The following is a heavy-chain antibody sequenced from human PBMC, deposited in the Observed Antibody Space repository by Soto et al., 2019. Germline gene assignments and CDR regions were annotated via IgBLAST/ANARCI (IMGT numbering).Heavy chain of an antibody. V-gene: IGHV4-61*01. CDR1: GASVNSENYY. CDR3: ARGVVRFLQWFDP. D-gene: IGHD2-2*01. CDR2: VYYSGST. Sequence: ASETLSLTCTVSGASVNSENYYWSWIRQPPGKGLEWIGYVYYSGSTNYNPSLKSRATISLDTYRNQFSLKMTSMTSADTAFYYCARGVVRFLQWFDPWGQGTLVTVSS. J-gene: IGHJ5*02.